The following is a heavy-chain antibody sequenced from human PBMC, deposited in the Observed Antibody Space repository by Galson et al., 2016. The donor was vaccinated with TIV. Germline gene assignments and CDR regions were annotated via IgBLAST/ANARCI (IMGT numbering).Heavy chain of an antibody. J-gene: IGHJ4*02. D-gene: IGHD5-12*01. V-gene: IGHV3-23*01. Sequence: SLRLSCAASGFTFTYYAMTWVRRAPGKGLEWVSSISGGGASTYYAESVKGRFTVSRDDSKDTLYLQMNTLRAEDTAVYYCAKVEIVVAKAGMLDDWGQGTLVTVSS. CDR1: GFTFTYYA. CDR3: AKVEIVVAKAGMLDD. CDR2: ISGGGAST.